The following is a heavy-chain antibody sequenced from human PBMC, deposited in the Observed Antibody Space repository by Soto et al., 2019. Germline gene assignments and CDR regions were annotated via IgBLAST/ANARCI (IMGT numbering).Heavy chain of an antibody. CDR1: GGSFSGYY. Sequence: SETLSLTCAVYGGSFSGYYWSWIRQPPGKGLEWIGEINHSGSTNYNPSLKSRVTISVDTSKNQFSLKLSSVTAADTAVYYCARGRGCCPRIAARPRYYYYGMDVWGQGTTVTVSS. J-gene: IGHJ6*02. D-gene: IGHD6-6*01. CDR2: INHSGST. V-gene: IGHV4-34*01. CDR3: ARGRGCCPRIAARPRYYYYGMDV.